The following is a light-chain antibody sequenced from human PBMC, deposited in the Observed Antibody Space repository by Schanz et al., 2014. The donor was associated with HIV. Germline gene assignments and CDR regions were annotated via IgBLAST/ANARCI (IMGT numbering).Light chain of an antibody. CDR1: SGSVSAYPY. CDR3: VLYMGSGIWV. CDR2: STN. Sequence: QAVVTQAPSFSVSPGGTVTLTCGLSSGSVSAYPYPSLYQQTPGQAPRTLIYSTNIRSSGIPDRFSGSILGNKAALFITGAQADDESHYYCVLYMGSGIWVFGGGTKVTVL. V-gene: IGLV8-61*01. J-gene: IGLJ3*02.